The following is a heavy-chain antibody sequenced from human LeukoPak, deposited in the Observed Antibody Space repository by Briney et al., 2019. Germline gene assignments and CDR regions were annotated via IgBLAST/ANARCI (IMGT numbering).Heavy chain of an antibody. CDR1: GGSISSYY. D-gene: IGHD6-19*01. CDR2: IYYSGYT. Sequence: SETLSLTCTVSGGSISSYYWSWIRQPPGKGLEWIGYIYYSGYTNYNPSLKSRVTISVDTSKNQFSLKLSSVTAADTAVYYCAREVSSGWYFNYYYYMDVWGKGTTVTVSS. V-gene: IGHV4-59*12. J-gene: IGHJ6*03. CDR3: AREVSSGWYFNYYYYMDV.